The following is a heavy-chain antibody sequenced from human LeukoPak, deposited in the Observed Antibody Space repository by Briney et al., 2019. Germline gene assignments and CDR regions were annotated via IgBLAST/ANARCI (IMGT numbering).Heavy chain of an antibody. CDR3: ASSLTYSSGWYEDY. CDR2: IWYGGSNK. V-gene: IGHV3-33*08. D-gene: IGHD6-19*01. CDR1: GFTFSSYG. Sequence: GGSLRLSCAASGFTFSSYGMHWVRQAPGKGLEWVAVIWYGGSNKYYADSVKGRFTISRDNSKNTLYLQMNSLRAEDTAVYYCASSLTYSSGWYEDYWGQGTLVTVSS. J-gene: IGHJ4*02.